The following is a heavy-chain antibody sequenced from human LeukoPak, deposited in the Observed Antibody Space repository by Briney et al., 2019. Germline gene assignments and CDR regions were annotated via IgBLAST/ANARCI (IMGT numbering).Heavy chain of an antibody. D-gene: IGHD1-26*01. CDR2: IYPDDFDT. V-gene: IGHV5-51*01. Sequence: PGESLKISCKASGYSFTSYWIAWVRQMPGKGLEWMGVIYPDDFDTRYSPSFQGQFTISADKSISTAFLQWSSLKASDTAIYYCARHGKLSASRNWFDPWGQGTLVTVSS. CDR3: ARHGKLSASRNWFDP. J-gene: IGHJ5*02. CDR1: GYSFTSYW.